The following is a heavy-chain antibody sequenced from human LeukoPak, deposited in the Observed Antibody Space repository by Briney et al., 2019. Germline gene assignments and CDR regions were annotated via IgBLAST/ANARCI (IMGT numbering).Heavy chain of an antibody. D-gene: IGHD6-13*01. CDR3: AREGEGYSSSLPIYYYGMDV. CDR1: GGTFSNSP. CDR2: ISAYNGNT. J-gene: IGHJ6*02. V-gene: IGHV1-18*01. Sequence: ASVTVSCKVSGGTFSNSPISWVRQAPGQGLEWMGWISAYNGNTNYAQKLQGRVTMTTDTSTSTAYMELRSLRSDDTAVYYCAREGEGYSSSLPIYYYGMDVWGQGTTVTVSS.